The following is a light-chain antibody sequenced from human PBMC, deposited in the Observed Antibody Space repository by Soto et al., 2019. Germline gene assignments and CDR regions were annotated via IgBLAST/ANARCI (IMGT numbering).Light chain of an antibody. J-gene: IGKJ1*01. CDR3: QYYDSSSWT. CDR2: KAS. Sequence: DIQMTQSPSTLSASVGDRVTITCRASQSVSDWLAWYQQKPGKAPKFLIYKASNLESGVPSRFSGSGSGTDFPLTISSVQPDDFATYYCQYYDSSSWTFGQGTKVEIK. CDR1: QSVSDW. V-gene: IGKV1-5*03.